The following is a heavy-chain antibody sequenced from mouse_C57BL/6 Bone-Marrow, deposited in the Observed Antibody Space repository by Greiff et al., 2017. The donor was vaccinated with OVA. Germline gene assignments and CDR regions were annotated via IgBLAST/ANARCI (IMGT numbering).Heavy chain of an antibody. CDR1: GFTFSDYG. Sequence: EVKVEESGGGLVKPGGSLKLSCAASGFTFSDYGMHWVRQAPEKGLEWVAYISSGSSTIYYADTVKGRFTISRDNAKNTLFLQMTSLRSEDTAMYYCARMGLLRPLDYWGQGTTLTVSS. J-gene: IGHJ2*01. CDR2: ISSGSSTI. V-gene: IGHV5-17*01. D-gene: IGHD1-2*01. CDR3: ARMGLLRPLDY.